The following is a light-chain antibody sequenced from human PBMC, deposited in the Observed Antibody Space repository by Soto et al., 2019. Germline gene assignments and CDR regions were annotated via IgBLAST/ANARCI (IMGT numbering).Light chain of an antibody. CDR1: QAISNY. CDR2: AAS. Sequence: DIQMTQSPSSLSASVGDRVTITCRASQAISNYLAWYQQKPGKVPTLLIYAASTLQSGVPSRFSGSGSRTDFTLTISSLQPEDAATYYCQKFNAVPTFGGGTKVEI. V-gene: IGKV1-27*01. CDR3: QKFNAVPT. J-gene: IGKJ4*01.